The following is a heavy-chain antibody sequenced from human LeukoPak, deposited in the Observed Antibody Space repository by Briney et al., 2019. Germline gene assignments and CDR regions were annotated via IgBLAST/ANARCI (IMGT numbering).Heavy chain of an antibody. D-gene: IGHD2-2*01. J-gene: IGHJ4*02. CDR1: GFTVSSNY. Sequence: GGSMRLSCAASGFTVSSNYMSWVRLAPGKGLEWVSSISGSGGSTYYADSVKGRFTISRDNSKDMLYLQVNSLRAEDTAVYYCAKSRVPTAMTPLDYWGQGTLVTVSS. V-gene: IGHV3-23*01. CDR2: ISGSGGST. CDR3: AKSRVPTAMTPLDY.